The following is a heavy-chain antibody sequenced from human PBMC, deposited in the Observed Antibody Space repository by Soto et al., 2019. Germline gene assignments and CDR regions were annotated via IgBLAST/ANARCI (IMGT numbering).Heavy chain of an antibody. J-gene: IGHJ2*01. V-gene: IGHV1-69*02. Sequence: QVQLVQSGAEVKKPGSSVKVSCKASGGTFSSYTISWVRQAPGQGLEWMGRIIPILGIANYAQKFQGRVTITADKSTSTAYMELSSLRSDDTAVYYCARGVEDYCSGGSGYWYFDLWGRGTLVTVSS. CDR1: GGTFSSYT. D-gene: IGHD2-15*01. CDR3: ARGVEDYCSGGSGYWYFDL. CDR2: IIPILGIA.